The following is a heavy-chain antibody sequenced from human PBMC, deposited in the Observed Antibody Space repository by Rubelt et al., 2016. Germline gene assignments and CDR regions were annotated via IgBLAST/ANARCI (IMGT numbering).Heavy chain of an antibody. CDR3: VGQSTAY. D-gene: IGHD3-16*01. V-gene: IGHV3-7*01. Sequence: EVQVVESGGGLVQPGGSLKLSCEASAFIFSSPWMTWVRKAPGKGLEWGANKKQDGSEKYEGDSGRGRFTISRENAKSAGCLQMNGLRADDTAVYYCVGQSTAYWGQGSLVTVSS. CDR2: KKQDGSEK. J-gene: IGHJ4*02. CDR1: AFIFSSPW.